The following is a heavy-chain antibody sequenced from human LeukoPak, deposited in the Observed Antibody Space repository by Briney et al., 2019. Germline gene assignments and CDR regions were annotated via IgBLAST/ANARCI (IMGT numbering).Heavy chain of an antibody. CDR3: ARVTRYCSSTSCYAGAFDI. J-gene: IGHJ3*02. V-gene: IGHV5-51*01. D-gene: IGHD2-2*01. CDR1: GYSFTNYW. CDR2: IYPGEFDI. Sequence: GESLKISCKGSGYSFTNYWIGWVRQMPGKGLEWMGLIYPGEFDIRYSPSFQGQVTISADKSISTAYLQWSSLKASDTAMYYCARVTRYCSSTSCYAGAFDIWGQGTMVTVSS.